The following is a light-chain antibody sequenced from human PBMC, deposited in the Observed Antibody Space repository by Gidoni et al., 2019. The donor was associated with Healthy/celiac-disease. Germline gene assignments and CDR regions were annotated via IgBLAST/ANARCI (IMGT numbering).Light chain of an antibody. V-gene: IGKV3-20*01. J-gene: IGKJ1*01. Sequence: EIVLTQSPGTLSLSPGARATISCRASPSVSSSYLAWYQQKPGQAPRLLLYGASSRATGIPDRCSGSGSGTDFTLTISRLDPEYFAVDYWQKEDSSPRTFGQXIKVEIK. CDR1: PSVSSSY. CDR2: GAS. CDR3: QKEDSSPRT.